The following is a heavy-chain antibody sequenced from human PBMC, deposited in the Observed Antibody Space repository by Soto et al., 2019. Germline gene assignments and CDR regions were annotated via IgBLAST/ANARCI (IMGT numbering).Heavy chain of an antibody. V-gene: IGHV4-39*01. Sequence: PSETLSLTCTVSGGSISSTTYSWGWIRQPPGKGLEWIGSMYYSGTTYSNPSLQSRVTISVDTSNNQFSLKLTSVTAADTSVYYCARHGGKLGMTGTMGNFDYWGQGSLVTVSS. D-gene: IGHD1-20*01. J-gene: IGHJ4*02. CDR3: ARHGGKLGMTGTMGNFDY. CDR1: GGSISSTTYS. CDR2: MYYSGTT.